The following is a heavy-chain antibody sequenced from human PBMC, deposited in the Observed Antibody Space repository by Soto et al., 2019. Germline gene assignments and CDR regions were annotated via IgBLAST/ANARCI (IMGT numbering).Heavy chain of an antibody. D-gene: IGHD3-3*01. J-gene: IGHJ6*02. Sequence: GGSLRLSCAASGFTLDDYAMHWVRQAPGKGLEWVSLISWDGGSTYYADSVKGRFTISRDNSKNSLYLQMNSLRAEDTALYYCAKDALSRDYDFWSGYYEAAGMDVWGQGTTVTVSS. CDR1: GFTLDDYA. V-gene: IGHV3-43D*04. CDR2: ISWDGGST. CDR3: AKDALSRDYDFWSGYYEAAGMDV.